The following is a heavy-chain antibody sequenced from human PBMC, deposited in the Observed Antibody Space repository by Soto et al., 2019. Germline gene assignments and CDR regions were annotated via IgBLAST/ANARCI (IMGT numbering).Heavy chain of an antibody. CDR1: GFTVSSNY. J-gene: IGHJ4*02. V-gene: IGHV3-53*01. CDR3: ASSSSWYFPPYFDY. Sequence: GGSLRLSCAASGFTVSSNYMSWVRQAPGKGLEWVSVIYSGGSTYYADSVKGRFTISRDNSKNRLYLQMNSLRAEDTAVYYCASSSSWYFPPYFDYWGQGTLVTVSS. D-gene: IGHD6-13*01. CDR2: IYSGGST.